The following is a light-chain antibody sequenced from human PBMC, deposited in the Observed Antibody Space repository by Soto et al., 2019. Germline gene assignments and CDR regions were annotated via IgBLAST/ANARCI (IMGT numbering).Light chain of an antibody. CDR2: DAS. Sequence: EIVLTQSPATLSLSPGERATLSCRASQSLNSYLAWFQQKPGQAPRLLIYDASNRATDIPARFSGSGSGTDFTLTISSLEPADFAGYYCQQRRDCPLTFGGGTKVEIK. J-gene: IGKJ4*01. V-gene: IGKV3-11*01. CDR1: QSLNSY. CDR3: QQRRDCPLT.